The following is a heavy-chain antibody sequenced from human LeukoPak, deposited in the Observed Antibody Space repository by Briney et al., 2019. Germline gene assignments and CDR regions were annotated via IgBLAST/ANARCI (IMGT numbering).Heavy chain of an antibody. Sequence: TSETLSLTCAVYGGSFSGYYWSWIRQPPGKGLEWIGEINHSGSTNYNPSLKSRVTISVDTSKNQFSLKLMSVTAADTAVYYCARDSGTTGEVKFDPWGQGTLVTVSS. J-gene: IGHJ5*02. D-gene: IGHD3-10*01. CDR2: INHSGST. V-gene: IGHV4-34*01. CDR3: ARDSGTTGEVKFDP. CDR1: GGSFSGYY.